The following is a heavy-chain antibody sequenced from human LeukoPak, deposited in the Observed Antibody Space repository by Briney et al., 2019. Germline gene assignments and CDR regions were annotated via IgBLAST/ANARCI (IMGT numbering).Heavy chain of an antibody. CDR2: ISSSGSTI. Sequence: GGSLRLSCAASGFTFSSYEMNWVRQAPGKGLEWVSYISSSGSTIYYADSVKGRFTISRDNAKNSLYLQMNSLRAEDTAVYYCARASYSSSWILDPWGQGTLVTVSS. CDR3: ARASYSSSWILDP. CDR1: GFTFSSYE. V-gene: IGHV3-48*03. J-gene: IGHJ5*02. D-gene: IGHD6-13*01.